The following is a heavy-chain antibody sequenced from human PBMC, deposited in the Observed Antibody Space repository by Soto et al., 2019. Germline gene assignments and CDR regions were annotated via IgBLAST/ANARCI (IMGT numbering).Heavy chain of an antibody. CDR3: ARGWLRDPWMY. V-gene: IGHV3-21*01. J-gene: IGHJ4*02. CDR2: ISASSTYI. Sequence: EVQLVESGGGLVKPGGALRLSCAASGYIFSRYTMNWFHQAQGKGLEWVSSISASSTYIYYADSLKGRFTISRDNAHNSLYLQVNSLRAEDTAVYYCARGWLRDPWMYWGQGTLVTVSS. D-gene: IGHD5-12*01. CDR1: GYIFSRYT.